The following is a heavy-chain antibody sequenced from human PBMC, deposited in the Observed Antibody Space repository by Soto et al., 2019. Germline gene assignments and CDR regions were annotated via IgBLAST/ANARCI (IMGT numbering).Heavy chain of an antibody. CDR3: AREYTAWPLAYGLDV. V-gene: IGHV3-21*01. CDR1: GFTFSTYS. Sequence: AGSLRLSCVGSGFTFSTYSINWVRQAPGKGLERVSSISSRSDIYYADSVKGRFTISRDNAKNSVSLQMNSLRAEDTAVYYCAREYTAWPLAYGLDVWGQGTPVTVSS. J-gene: IGHJ6*02. D-gene: IGHD2-2*02. CDR2: ISSRSDI.